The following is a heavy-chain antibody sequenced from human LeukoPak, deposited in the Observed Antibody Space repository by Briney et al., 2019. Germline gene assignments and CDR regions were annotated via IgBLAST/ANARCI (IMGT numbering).Heavy chain of an antibody. D-gene: IGHD2-15*01. J-gene: IGHJ5*02. CDR1: GGSISSSSYY. V-gene: IGHV4-39*07. CDR3: ARAGEIVVVVAAHRLYNWFDP. Sequence: PSETLSLTCTVSGGSISSSSYYWGWIRQPPGKGLEWIGSIYYSGSTNYNPSLKSRVTISVDTSKNQFSLKLSSVTAADTAVYYRARAGEIVVVVAAHRLYNWFDPWGQGTLVTVSS. CDR2: IYYSGST.